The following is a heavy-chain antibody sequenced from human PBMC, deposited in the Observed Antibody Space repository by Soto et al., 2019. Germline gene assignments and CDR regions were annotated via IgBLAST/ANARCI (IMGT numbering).Heavy chain of an antibody. CDR1: GGSISTGGYF. J-gene: IGHJ4*02. D-gene: IGHD3-16*01. CDR3: ARRYDWLYFDY. V-gene: IGHV4-30-4*01. Sequence: PSETLSLACTVSGGSISTGGYFLGWIRQPPGKGLEWIGYIYYSGSTYYNPSLKSRVTISVDTSKNQFSLKLTSVTAADTALYYYARRYDWLYFDYWGQGTLDPVSS. CDR2: IYYSGST.